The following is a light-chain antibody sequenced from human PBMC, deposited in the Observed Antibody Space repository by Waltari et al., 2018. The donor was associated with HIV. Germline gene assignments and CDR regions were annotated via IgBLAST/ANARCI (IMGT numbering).Light chain of an antibody. CDR2: DNT. V-gene: IGLV1-40*01. J-gene: IGLJ2*01. CDR1: SSNLGAGSR. CDR3: QSYDDRLDGSKI. Sequence: SMLTQPPSVSGAPGQRVTISCTGSSSNLGAGSRVHWYQPVPGTAPKLLIYDNTNRPSGVPDRFSGSKSGTSASLAISGLQAEDEAEYYCQSYDDRLDGSKIFGGGTKVTVL.